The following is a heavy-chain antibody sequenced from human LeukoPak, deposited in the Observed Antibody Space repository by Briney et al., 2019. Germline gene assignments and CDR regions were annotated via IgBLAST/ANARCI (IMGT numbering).Heavy chain of an antibody. CDR1: GFTFSSYS. CDR3: ARGIIIAAAGTNWFDP. CDR2: ISSSSSYI. D-gene: IGHD6-13*01. Sequence: PGGSLRLSCAASGFTFSSYSMNWVRQAPGKGLEWVSSISSSSSYIYYADSVKGRFTISRDNAKNSLYLQMNSLRAEDTAVYYCARGIIIAAAGTNWFDPWGQGTLVTVSS. J-gene: IGHJ5*02. V-gene: IGHV3-21*01.